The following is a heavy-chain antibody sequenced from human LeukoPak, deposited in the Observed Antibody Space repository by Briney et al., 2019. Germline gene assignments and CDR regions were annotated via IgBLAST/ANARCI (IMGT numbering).Heavy chain of an antibody. CDR1: GGTFSSYA. Sequence: SVKVSCKASGGTFSSYAISWVRQAPGQGLEWMGGIIPIFGTANYAQKFQGRVTITADKSTSTAYMELSSLRSEDTAVYYCATITRVAAAGSTKSSYYYYYMDVWGKGTTVTISS. V-gene: IGHV1-69*06. J-gene: IGHJ6*03. CDR2: IIPIFGTA. D-gene: IGHD6-13*01. CDR3: ATITRVAAAGSTKSSYYYYYMDV.